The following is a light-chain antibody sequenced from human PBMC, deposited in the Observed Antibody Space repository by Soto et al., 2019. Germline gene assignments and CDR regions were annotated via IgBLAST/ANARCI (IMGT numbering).Light chain of an antibody. Sequence: DIVMTQDPDSLAVSLGERATINCKSSQSVLYSSNNKNYLAWYQQRPGQPPKLLIYWASTRESGVPDRFSGSGSATDFTLTITSLQAEDVAVYYCQQYESTPPTFGQGTKLEIK. CDR1: QSVLYSSNNKNY. CDR3: QQYESTPPT. J-gene: IGKJ2*01. V-gene: IGKV4-1*01. CDR2: WAS.